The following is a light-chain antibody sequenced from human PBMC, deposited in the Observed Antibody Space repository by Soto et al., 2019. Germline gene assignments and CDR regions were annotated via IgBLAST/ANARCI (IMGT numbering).Light chain of an antibody. V-gene: IGKV3-20*01. J-gene: IGKJ2*01. CDR1: QSVSSCY. CDR2: AAS. CDR3: QQHGSSPRT. Sequence: EIVLTQSPGTLSLSPGERATLSCRASQSVSSCYLAWYQQKPGQAPRLLIYAASSRATGIPDRFSGSGSGTDFTLTISSLEPEDFAVYYCQQHGSSPRTFGQGTKLEIK.